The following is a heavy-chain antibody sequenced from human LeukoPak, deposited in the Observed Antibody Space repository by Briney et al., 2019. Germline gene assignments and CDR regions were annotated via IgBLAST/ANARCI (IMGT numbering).Heavy chain of an antibody. J-gene: IGHJ4*02. CDR1: GFTFTSSA. CDR3: ARGKCSSTSCYRYFDY. V-gene: IGHV1-58*01. D-gene: IGHD2-2*01. Sequence: ASVKVSCKASGFTFTSSAVQWVRQARGQRLEWIGWIVVGSGNTNYAQKFQERVTITRDMSTSTAYMELSSLRSEDTAVYYCARGKCSSTSCYRYFDYWGQGTLVTVSS. CDR2: IVVGSGNT.